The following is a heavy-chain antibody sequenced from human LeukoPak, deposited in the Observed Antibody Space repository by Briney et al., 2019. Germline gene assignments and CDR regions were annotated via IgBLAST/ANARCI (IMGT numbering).Heavy chain of an antibody. V-gene: IGHV3-7*01. CDR2: IDPDGSEK. Sequence: GGSLRLSCAASGFTFNSYWMSWVRQAPGKGLEWVANIDPDGSEKQYEDSVKGRFTTSRDNAKNSLYLQMNSLRAEDTAIYYCARIYYFGDNNWRYFDNWGQGTLVTVSS. CDR3: ARIYYFGDNNWRYFDN. J-gene: IGHJ4*02. D-gene: IGHD3-10*01. CDR1: GFTFNSYW.